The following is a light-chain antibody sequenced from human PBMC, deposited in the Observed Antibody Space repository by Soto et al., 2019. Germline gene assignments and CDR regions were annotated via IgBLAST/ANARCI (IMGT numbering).Light chain of an antibody. Sequence: TLSRGILSLXPGEXVTLXXXXSQSVTSNYLAGYQQKPGQAPRLLIYGAATRATGIPARFSASGSGTEITLTISSLQSEDFAIYYCQQYNNWPRTFGQRTKLDIK. V-gene: IGKV3-15*01. CDR2: GAA. J-gene: IGKJ5*01. CDR3: QQYNNWPRT. CDR1: QSVTSN.